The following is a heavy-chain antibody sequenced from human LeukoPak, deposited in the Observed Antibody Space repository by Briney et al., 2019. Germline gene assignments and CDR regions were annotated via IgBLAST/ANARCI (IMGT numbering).Heavy chain of an antibody. V-gene: IGHV3-48*04. D-gene: IGHD1-14*01. CDR2: ISSSGGTI. CDR1: GFTFSNYW. Sequence: GGSLRLSCAASGFTFSNYWLHWVRQVPGKGLVWVSYISSSGGTIYYADSVKGRFTISRDNAKNSLYLQMNSLRAEDTAVYYCAKDRGAVTGTFDYWGQGTLVTVSS. J-gene: IGHJ4*02. CDR3: AKDRGAVTGTFDY.